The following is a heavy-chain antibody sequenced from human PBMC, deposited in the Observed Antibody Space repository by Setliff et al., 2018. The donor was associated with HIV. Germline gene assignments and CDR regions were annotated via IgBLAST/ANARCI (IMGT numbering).Heavy chain of an antibody. V-gene: IGHV4-4*02. CDR1: GDSLSSDNW. J-gene: IGHJ6*02. D-gene: IGHD2-2*01. Sequence: SETLSLTCAVSGDSLSSDNWWTWVRQPPGKGLEWIGEIYHTEYTNYSPSLKSRVSMSVDRSKNQFSLNLTSVTAADTAVYYCARGHCGGTSCYGVGYYGMDVWGQGTTVTVSS. CDR2: IYHTEYT. CDR3: ARGHCGGTSCYGVGYYGMDV.